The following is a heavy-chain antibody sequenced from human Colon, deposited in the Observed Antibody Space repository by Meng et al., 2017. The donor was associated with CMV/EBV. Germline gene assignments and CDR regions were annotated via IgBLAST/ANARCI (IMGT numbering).Heavy chain of an antibody. CDR2: LYWDDDK. CDR1: TSGVG. Sequence: TSGVGGGWIRPPPGKALEWLALLYWDDDKRYSPSLRSRLTINKDTSQHQVVLTMTNMDPVDTATYYCARSYYYDSSGYYYAGWFDPWGQGTLVTVSS. D-gene: IGHD3-22*01. CDR3: ARSYYYDSSGYYYAGWFDP. J-gene: IGHJ5*02. V-gene: IGHV2-5*02.